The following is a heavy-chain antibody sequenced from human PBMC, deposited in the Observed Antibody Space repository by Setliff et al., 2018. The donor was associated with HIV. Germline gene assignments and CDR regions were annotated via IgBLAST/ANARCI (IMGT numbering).Heavy chain of an antibody. V-gene: IGHV3-21*01. CDR1: GFTLRDYG. J-gene: IGHJ4*02. Sequence: PGGSLRLSCAASGFTLRDYGMSWVRQAPGKGLEWVSSITSRSADIYYADSVKGRFTISRDNSKNTLYLQMNSLRAEDTAVYYCAKARGSWYGYFDYWGQGTLVTVSS. CDR3: AKARGSWYGYFDY. D-gene: IGHD6-13*01. CDR2: ITSRSADI.